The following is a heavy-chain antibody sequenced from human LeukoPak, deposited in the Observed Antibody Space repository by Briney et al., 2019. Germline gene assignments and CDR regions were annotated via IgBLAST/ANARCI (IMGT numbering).Heavy chain of an antibody. J-gene: IGHJ5*02. D-gene: IGHD3-10*01. CDR2: MNPNSSDT. CDR1: GYTFTSYD. CDR3: ARSGFGSGISFDL. Sequence: GASVKVSCKASGYTFTSYDINWVRQAPGQGLEWMGWMNPNSSDTGYPQKFQGRVTMTRDTSITTAYMELSSLRSEDTAVYYCARSGFGSGISFDLWGQGTLVTVSS. V-gene: IGHV1-8*01.